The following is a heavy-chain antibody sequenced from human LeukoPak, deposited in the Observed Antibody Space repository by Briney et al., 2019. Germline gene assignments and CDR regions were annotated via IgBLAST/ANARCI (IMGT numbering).Heavy chain of an antibody. Sequence: GESLRISCKGFGDNFTSCCITWVSQMPGKGLEWMGRINPSDSYTNYSPSFQGQVTISTDTSISTAYLHLSSLKASDTAMYYCARSRGFIAEAGRYFDYWGQGTLVTVSS. CDR1: GDNFTSCC. CDR2: INPSDSYT. D-gene: IGHD6-13*01. V-gene: IGHV5-10-1*04. CDR3: ARSRGFIAEAGRYFDY. J-gene: IGHJ4*02.